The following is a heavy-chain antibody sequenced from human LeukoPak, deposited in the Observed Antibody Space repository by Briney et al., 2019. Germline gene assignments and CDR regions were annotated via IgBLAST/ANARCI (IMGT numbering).Heavy chain of an antibody. CDR1: GFTFDDYT. J-gene: IGHJ3*02. CDR2: ISWDGTGT. CDR3: ATDAFDI. Sequence: PGGSLRLSCAASGFTFDDYTMHWVRQAPGKGLEWVSLISWDGTGTYYADSVKGRFTISRDNSKNSLYLQINSLRTEDTAFYYCATDAFDIWGQGTMVTVSS. V-gene: IGHV3-43*01.